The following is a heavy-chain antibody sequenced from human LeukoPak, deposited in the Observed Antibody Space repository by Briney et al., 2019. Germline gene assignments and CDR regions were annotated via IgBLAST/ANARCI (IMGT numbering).Heavy chain of an antibody. J-gene: IGHJ5*02. V-gene: IGHV3-23*01. CDR3: AKDYEPLVEVHRGVDGFDP. CDR1: GFTFSTYA. D-gene: IGHD2-15*01. Sequence: GGSLRLSCAASGFTFSTYAMTWVRQAPGKGLEWVSLISGTGGSTYYADSVKGRFTISRDNSKNTLYLQMNSLRAEDTAVYYWAKDYEPLVEVHRGVDGFDPWGQEPWSPSPQ. CDR2: ISGTGGST.